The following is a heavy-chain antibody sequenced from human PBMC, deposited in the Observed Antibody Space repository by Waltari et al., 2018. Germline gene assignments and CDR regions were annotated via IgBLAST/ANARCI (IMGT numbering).Heavy chain of an antibody. CDR1: GYSFTSYW. V-gene: IGHV5-51*01. D-gene: IGHD5-18*01. CDR2: IDPGDSDT. J-gene: IGHJ4*02. CDR3: ARPMDGYSYGLPSDY. Sequence: EVQLVQSGAEVKKPGESLKISCKGSGYSFTSYWIGWVRQMPGKGLEWMGIIDPGDSDTRYSPSFQGQVTIAADKSISTAYLQWSSLKASDTAMYYCARPMDGYSYGLPSDYWGQGTLVTVSS.